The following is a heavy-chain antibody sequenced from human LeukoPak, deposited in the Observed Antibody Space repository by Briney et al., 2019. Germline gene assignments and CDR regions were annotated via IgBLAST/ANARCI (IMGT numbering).Heavy chain of an antibody. CDR3: AKKVESKWFVP. CDR1: GGSVSSGSYS. V-gene: IGHV4-61*01. Sequence: SETLSLTCTVSGGSVSSGSYSWSWIRQPPGKGLEWIGYIYYSGSTSYNPSLRSRVTISVDTSKNQFSLNLTSVTAADTAVYYCAKKVESKWFVPWGQGTLVTVSS. CDR2: IYYSGST. D-gene: IGHD1-1*01. J-gene: IGHJ5*02.